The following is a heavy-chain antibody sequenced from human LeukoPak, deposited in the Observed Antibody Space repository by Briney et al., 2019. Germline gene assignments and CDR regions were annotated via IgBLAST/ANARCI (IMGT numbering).Heavy chain of an antibody. Sequence: SSVKVSCKASGYTFTCYYMHWVRLAPAQGLEWMGWINPNSGGTNYAQKFHGRVTMTRDTSISTAYMELSRLRSDDPAVYYCAIETYGDTRPNWFDPWGQGTLVTVSS. D-gene: IGHD4-17*01. CDR3: AIETYGDTRPNWFDP. CDR1: GYTFTCYY. J-gene: IGHJ5*02. CDR2: INPNSGGT. V-gene: IGHV1-2*02.